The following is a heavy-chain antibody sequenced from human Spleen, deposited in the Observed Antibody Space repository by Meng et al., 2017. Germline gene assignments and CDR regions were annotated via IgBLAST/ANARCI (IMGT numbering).Heavy chain of an antibody. CDR3: ARSPIDKYDLSALPLDY. CDR1: GFTFSSYA. J-gene: IGHJ4*02. V-gene: IGHV3-30*01. Sequence: GESLKISCAASGFTFSSYAMHWVRQAPGKGLEWVAVISYDGSNKYYADSVKGRFTISRDNSKNTVFLQINSLRVEDTAVYYCARSPIDKYDLSALPLDYWGQGTRVTVSS. D-gene: IGHD3-16*01. CDR2: ISYDGSNK.